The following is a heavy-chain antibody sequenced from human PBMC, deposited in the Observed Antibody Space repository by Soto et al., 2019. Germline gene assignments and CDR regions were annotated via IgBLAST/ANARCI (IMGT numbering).Heavy chain of an antibody. V-gene: IGHV1-69*13. CDR3: ARVIIGYCSSTSCGYGMDV. J-gene: IGHJ6*02. Sequence: SVKVSCKASGGTFSSYAISWVRQAPGQGLEWMGGIIPIFGTANYAQKFQGRVTITADESTSTAYMELSSLRSEDTAVYYCARVIIGYCSSTSCGYGMDVWGQGTTVTVSS. CDR1: GGTFSSYA. D-gene: IGHD2-2*01. CDR2: IIPIFGTA.